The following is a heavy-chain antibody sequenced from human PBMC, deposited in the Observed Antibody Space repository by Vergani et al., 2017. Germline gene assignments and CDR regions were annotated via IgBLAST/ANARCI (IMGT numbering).Heavy chain of an antibody. V-gene: IGHV4-38-2*01. D-gene: IGHD3-22*01. CDR3: ARHPSTMIVVVSDY. J-gene: IGHJ4*02. CDR1: GYSISSGYH. Sequence: QVQLQESGPGLVKPSETLSLTCAVSGYSISSGYHWGWIRQLPGKGLEWIGSIYHSGSTYYNPSLKSRVTISVDTSKNQFSLRLSSLTAADTAVYYCARHPSTMIVVVSDYWGQGTLVTVSS. CDR2: IYHSGST.